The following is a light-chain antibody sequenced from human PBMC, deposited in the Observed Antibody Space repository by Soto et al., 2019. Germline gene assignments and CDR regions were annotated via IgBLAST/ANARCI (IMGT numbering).Light chain of an antibody. CDR1: QTISSW. Sequence: DIQMTQSPSTLSGSVGDRVTITCRASQTISSWLAWYQQKPGKAPNLLIYKASTLKSGVPSRFSGSGSGTEFTCTISSLQPDDFATYYCQHYNSYSEAFGQGTKVDLK. V-gene: IGKV1-5*03. J-gene: IGKJ1*01. CDR3: QHYNSYSEA. CDR2: KAS.